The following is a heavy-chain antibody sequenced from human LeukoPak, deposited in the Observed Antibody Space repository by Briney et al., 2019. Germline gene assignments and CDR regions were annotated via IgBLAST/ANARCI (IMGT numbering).Heavy chain of an antibody. CDR1: GYTFTGYY. D-gene: IGHD3-10*01. CDR3: ARDWRRDHYASGSGFDY. Sequence: ASVKVSCKASGYTFTGYYIHWVRQAPGQGLEWMGWINPNSGGTNYAQNFQGRVTVTRDTSISTAYMELSRLRSDDTAVYYCARDWRRDHYASGSGFDYWGRGTLVTVSS. J-gene: IGHJ4*02. V-gene: IGHV1-2*02. CDR2: INPNSGGT.